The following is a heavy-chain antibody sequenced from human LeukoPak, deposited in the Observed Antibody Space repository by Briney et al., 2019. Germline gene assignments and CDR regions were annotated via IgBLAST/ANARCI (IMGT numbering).Heavy chain of an antibody. CDR2: TYYRSKWYN. J-gene: IGHJ4*02. CDR3: ASSISNYFDY. V-gene: IGHV6-1*01. D-gene: IGHD3-9*01. Sequence: SQTLSLTFAISGDSVFSNSATWNWIRQSPSRGLEWLGRTYYRSKWYNDYAMSVQSRITINPDTSKNQFSLQLNSVTPEDTAVYYCASSISNYFDYWGQGTLVTVSS. CDR1: GDSVFSNSAT.